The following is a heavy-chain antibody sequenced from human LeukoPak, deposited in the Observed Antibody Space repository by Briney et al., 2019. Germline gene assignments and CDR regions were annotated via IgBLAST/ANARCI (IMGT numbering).Heavy chain of an antibody. CDR1: GGSISSSSHY. J-gene: IGHJ2*01. Sequence: SETLSLTCTVSGGSISSSSHYWNWIRQPAGKGLEWIGRIYSSGTTNYNPSLESRVTMSGDTSKNQFSLKLSSVTAADTAVYYCARSLPNGSGRSDWYFDLWGRGTLVTVSS. V-gene: IGHV4-61*02. CDR2: IYSSGTT. D-gene: IGHD6-19*01. CDR3: ARSLPNGSGRSDWYFDL.